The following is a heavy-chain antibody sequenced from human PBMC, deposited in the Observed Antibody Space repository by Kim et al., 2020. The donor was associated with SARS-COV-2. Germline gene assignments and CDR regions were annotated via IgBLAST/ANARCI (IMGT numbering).Heavy chain of an antibody. CDR1: GITFSSYG. CDR3: AKDLKMEHGSGWYYYYYGMDV. D-gene: IGHD6-19*01. V-gene: IGHV3-30*18. Sequence: GGSLRLSCAASGITFSSYGMHWVRQAPGKGLEWVAVISYDGSNKNYADSVKGRFTISRDNSKNTLYLQMNSLRDEDTAVYYCAKDLKMEHGSGWYYYYYGMDVWGQGTTVTVSS. J-gene: IGHJ6*02. CDR2: ISYDGSNK.